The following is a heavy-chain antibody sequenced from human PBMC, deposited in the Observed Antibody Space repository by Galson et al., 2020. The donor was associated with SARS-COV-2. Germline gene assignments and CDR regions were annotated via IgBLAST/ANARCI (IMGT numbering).Heavy chain of an antibody. V-gene: IGHV3-30*04. Sequence: GGSLRLSCAASGFTFTNYAIHWVRQAPGKGLEWVAVISYDGSNKYYADSVKGRFTISRDNSKNTLYLQMNSLRAEDTAVYYCAGGMTEYYYYYYGMDVWGQGTTVTVSS. CDR3: AGGMTEYYYYYYGMDV. CDR1: GFTFTNYA. J-gene: IGHJ6*02. CDR2: ISYDGSNK. D-gene: IGHD3-16*01.